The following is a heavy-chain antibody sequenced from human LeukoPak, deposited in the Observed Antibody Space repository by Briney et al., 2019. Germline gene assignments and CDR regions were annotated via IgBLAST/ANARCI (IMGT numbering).Heavy chain of an antibody. D-gene: IGHD3-10*01. CDR1: GGSISSYY. CDR2: IYYSGST. CDR3: ARAGRITMVRDLNWFDP. Sequence: SETLSLTCTVSGGSISSYYWSWIRQPPGKGLEWIGYIYYSGSTNYNPSLKSRVTILVDTPKNQFSLKLSSMTAADTAVYYCARAGRITMVRDLNWFDPWGQGTLVTVSS. J-gene: IGHJ5*02. V-gene: IGHV4-59*01.